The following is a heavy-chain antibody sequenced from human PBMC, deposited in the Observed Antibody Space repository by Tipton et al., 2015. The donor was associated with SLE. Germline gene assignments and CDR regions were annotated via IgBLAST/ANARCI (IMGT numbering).Heavy chain of an antibody. CDR1: GGSISSYS. D-gene: IGHD4-17*01. J-gene: IGHJ4*02. CDR3: ARTTYDGDSFDY. V-gene: IGHV4-39*07. Sequence: TLSLTCTVSGGSISSYSWGWIRQPPEKGLEWIGSIYYNLASHYNPSLKSRVTISIDTSKNDYSLNLSSVTAADTAVYYCARTTYDGDSFDYWGQGTPVTVSS. CDR2: IYYNLAS.